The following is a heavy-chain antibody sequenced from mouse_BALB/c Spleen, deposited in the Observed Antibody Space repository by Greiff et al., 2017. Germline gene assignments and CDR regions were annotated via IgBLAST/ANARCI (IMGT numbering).Heavy chain of an antibody. V-gene: IGHV5-15*02. D-gene: IGHD1-1*01. Sequence: EVKLVESGGGLVQPGGSRKLSCAASGFTFSDYGMAWVRQAPGKGPEWVAFISNLAYSIYYADTVTGRFTISRENAKNTLYLEMSSLRSEDTAMYYCAREIYGSSRGFAYWGQGTLVTVSA. J-gene: IGHJ3*01. CDR3: AREIYGSSRGFAY. CDR1: GFTFSDYG. CDR2: ISNLAYSI.